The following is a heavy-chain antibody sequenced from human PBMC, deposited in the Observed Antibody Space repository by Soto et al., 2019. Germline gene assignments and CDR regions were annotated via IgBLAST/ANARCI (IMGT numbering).Heavy chain of an antibody. D-gene: IGHD4-17*01. CDR2: IYYSGST. Sequence: PSETLSLTCTFSVGSIISSSYYWGWIRQPPGKGLEWIGSIYYSGSTYYNPSLKSRVTISVDTSKNQFSLKLSSVTAADTAVYYCARHRTVTTSDFDYWGQGTLVTVS. V-gene: IGHV4-39*01. J-gene: IGHJ4*02. CDR1: VGSIISSSYY. CDR3: ARHRTVTTSDFDY.